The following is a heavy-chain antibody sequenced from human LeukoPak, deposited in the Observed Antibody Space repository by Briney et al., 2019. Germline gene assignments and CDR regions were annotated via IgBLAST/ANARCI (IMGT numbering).Heavy chain of an antibody. D-gene: IGHD1-26*01. CDR3: AKSEWELSYFDY. V-gene: IGHV3-23*01. CDR1: GFTFSSHA. Sequence: PGGSLRLSCAASGFTFSSHAMSWVRQAPGKGLEWVSAISGSGGSTYYADSVKGRFTISRDDSKNTLYLQMNSLRAEDTAVYYCAKSEWELSYFDYWGQGTLVTVSS. J-gene: IGHJ4*02. CDR2: ISGSGGST.